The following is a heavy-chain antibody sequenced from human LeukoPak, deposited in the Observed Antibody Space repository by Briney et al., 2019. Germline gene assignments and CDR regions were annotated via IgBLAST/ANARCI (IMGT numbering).Heavy chain of an antibody. D-gene: IGHD3-22*01. J-gene: IGHJ4*02. CDR2: IKSKTDGGTT. CDR3: TTIVVITTGGLDY. V-gene: IGHV3-15*01. CDR1: GFTFSNAW. Sequence: PGGSLRLSCAASGFTFSNAWMSWVRQAPGKGLEWVGRIKSKTDGGTTDYAAPVKGRFTISRDDSKNTLYLQMNSLKTEDTAVYYCTTIVVITTGGLDYWGQGTLVTVSS.